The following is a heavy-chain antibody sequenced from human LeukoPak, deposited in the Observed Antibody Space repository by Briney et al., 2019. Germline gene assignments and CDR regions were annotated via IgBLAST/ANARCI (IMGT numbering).Heavy chain of an antibody. CDR1: GFTFSGYW. V-gene: IGHV3-74*01. CDR2: INEDASII. Sequence: GGSLRLSCAASGFTFSGYWMHWVRQAPGKRLEWVSRINEDASIITYADSVKGRFIISRDNTKNSLYLQMNSLRAGDTAVYYCVRDLILVWTPGDDFDFWGQGTLVTVSS. D-gene: IGHD3-16*01. J-gene: IGHJ4*02. CDR3: VRDLILVWTPGDDFDF.